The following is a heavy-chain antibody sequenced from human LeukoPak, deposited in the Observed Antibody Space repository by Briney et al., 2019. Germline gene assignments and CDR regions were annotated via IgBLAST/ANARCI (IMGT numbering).Heavy chain of an antibody. CDR3: ARGTWDY. Sequence: GGSLRLSCAASGFAVSSSNYMIWVRQAQGKGRKWVSVIDSPGSNFYADPVKGRFTISRDNAKNTLYLQMNSLRAEDTAVYYCARGTWDYWGQGTLVTVSS. J-gene: IGHJ4*02. V-gene: IGHV3-53*01. CDR2: IDSPGSN. CDR1: GFAVSSSNY.